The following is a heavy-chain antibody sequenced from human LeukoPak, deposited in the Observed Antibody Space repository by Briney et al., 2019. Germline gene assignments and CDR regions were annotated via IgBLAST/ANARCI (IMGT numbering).Heavy chain of an antibody. D-gene: IGHD2-2*01. V-gene: IGHV3-7*01. Sequence: GGSLRLSCAASGFTFSSYAMSWVRQAPGRGLEWVAKIKQDGSEKDYVDSVKGRFTISRDNAKNSLYLQMNSLRADDTAVYYCAAYQSLGFWGQGTLVTVSS. CDR1: GFTFSSYA. CDR3: AAYQSLGF. J-gene: IGHJ4*02. CDR2: IKQDGSEK.